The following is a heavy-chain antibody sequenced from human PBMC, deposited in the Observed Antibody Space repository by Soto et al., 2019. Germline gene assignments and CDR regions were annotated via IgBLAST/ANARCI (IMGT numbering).Heavy chain of an antibody. Sequence: QVQLVESGGGVVQPGRSLRLSCAASGFTFTTYAIHWVRQAPGKGLEWVAVISNDGRGKYYADSVKGRFTISRDNSKNTLYLQMNSLRSDDTAVYYCARDQCFGGGRSCYYFDFWGQGILVTVSS. D-gene: IGHD2-15*01. CDR2: ISNDGRGK. V-gene: IGHV3-30*04. CDR3: ARDQCFGGGRSCYYFDF. J-gene: IGHJ4*02. CDR1: GFTFTTYA.